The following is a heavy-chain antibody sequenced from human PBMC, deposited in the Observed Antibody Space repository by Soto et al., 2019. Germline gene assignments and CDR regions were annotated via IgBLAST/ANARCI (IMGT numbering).Heavy chain of an antibody. CDR2: IYSGGST. Sequence: GGSLRLSCAASGFTVSRNYMSWVRQAPGKGLEWVSVIYSGGSTYYADSVKGRFTISRDNSKNTLYLQMNSLRAEDTAVYYCARERRDYGMDGWGQGTTVTVSS. CDR1: GFTVSRNY. V-gene: IGHV3-53*01. CDR3: ARERRDYGMDG. J-gene: IGHJ6*02.